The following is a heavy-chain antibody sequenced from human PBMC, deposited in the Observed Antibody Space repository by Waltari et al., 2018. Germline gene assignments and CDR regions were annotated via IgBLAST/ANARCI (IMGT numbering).Heavy chain of an antibody. D-gene: IGHD1-26*01. CDR3: ARERELEYLDY. CDR2: IYYSGST. J-gene: IGHJ4*02. Sequence: QVQLQESGPGLVKPSETLSLTCTVSGGSISSHYWSWIRQPPGKGLEWIGYIYYSGSTNYNPSLKSRVTISVDTSKNQFSLKLSSVTAADTAVYYCARERELEYLDYWGQGTLVTVSS. CDR1: GGSISSHY. V-gene: IGHV4-59*11.